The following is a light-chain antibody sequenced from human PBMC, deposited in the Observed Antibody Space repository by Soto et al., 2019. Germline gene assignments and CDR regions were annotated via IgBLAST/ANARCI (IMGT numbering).Light chain of an antibody. V-gene: IGKV3-11*01. CDR1: QSVSSY. J-gene: IGKJ2*01. CDR3: QQRSNWYT. Sequence: DIVLTHSPATLYLSPGERATLSCRASQSVSSYLAWYQQKPGQAPRLLIYDASNRATGIPARFSGSGSGTDFTLTISSLEPEDFAVYYCQQRSNWYTFGQGTKVDIK. CDR2: DAS.